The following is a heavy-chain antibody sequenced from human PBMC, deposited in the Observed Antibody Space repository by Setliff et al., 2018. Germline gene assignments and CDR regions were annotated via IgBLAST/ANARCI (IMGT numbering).Heavy chain of an antibody. CDR1: GYKISNYA. CDR3: ARDNGDYGRTSFDY. J-gene: IGHJ4*02. CDR2: INTENGNP. V-gene: IGHV7-4-1*01. Sequence: GASVKVSCKASGYKISNYAMNWVRQAPGQGLEWLGWINTENGNPTYAQDFTGRFVFSLDTTVNTAFLQIRTLKAEDTAVYYCARDNGDYGRTSFDYWGQGALVTVSS. D-gene: IGHD4-17*01.